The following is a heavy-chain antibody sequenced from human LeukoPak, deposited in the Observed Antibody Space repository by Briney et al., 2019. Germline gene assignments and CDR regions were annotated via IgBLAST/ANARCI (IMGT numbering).Heavy chain of an antibody. CDR1: GFTFSSCS. Sequence: GGSLRLSCAASGFTFSSCSMNWVRQAPGKGLEWVSSISSSSSYIYYADSVKGRFTISRDNAKNSLYLQMNSLRAEDTAVYYCARGTYYYDSSGPLDYWGQGTLVTVSS. CDR3: ARGTYYYDSSGPLDY. D-gene: IGHD3-22*01. J-gene: IGHJ4*02. CDR2: ISSSSSYI. V-gene: IGHV3-21*01.